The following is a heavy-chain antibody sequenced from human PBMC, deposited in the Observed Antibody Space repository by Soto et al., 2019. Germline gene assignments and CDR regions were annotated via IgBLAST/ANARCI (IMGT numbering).Heavy chain of an antibody. J-gene: IGHJ6*02. V-gene: IGHV1-46*01. CDR1: GYTFSRYY. D-gene: IGHD5-12*01. Sequence: GASVKTSCKASGYTFSRYYIYWVRQAPGQGLEWMGAINPSGGITTYAQKFQGRVTMTSDTSTRTVYMELSSLRSEDTAVYYCARPKGLASHHYYYGMDVWGQGTTVTVSS. CDR2: INPSGGIT. CDR3: ARPKGLASHHYYYGMDV.